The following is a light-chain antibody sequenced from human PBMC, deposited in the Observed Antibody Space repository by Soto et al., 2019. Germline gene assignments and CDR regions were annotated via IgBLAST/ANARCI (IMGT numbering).Light chain of an antibody. CDR1: SSDVGGYQY. J-gene: IGLJ1*01. CDR3: SSYADNNNFV. V-gene: IGLV2-8*01. CDR2: EVS. Sequence: QSALTQPPSASGSPGQSVTISCTGTSSDVGGYQYVSWYQQHPGKAPKLMIYEVSKRPSGVPDRFSGSKSGNTASLTVSGLQAEDEADYYCSSYADNNNFVFGTGTKSPS.